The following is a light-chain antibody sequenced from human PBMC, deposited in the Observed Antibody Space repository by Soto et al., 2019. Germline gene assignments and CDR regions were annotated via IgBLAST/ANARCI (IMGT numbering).Light chain of an antibody. CDR1: QSIRSW. CDR3: QQYESYSPLS. CDR2: DAY. V-gene: IGKV1-5*01. J-gene: IGKJ4*01. Sequence: DIQMTQSPSILSASVGDRVTITCRASQSIRSWLAWYQQKPGKVPKLLIYDAYSLESGVPSRFSGRRSGTEFTLPIAGLQPEDFSTYYCQQYESYSPLSFGGGTKVEIK.